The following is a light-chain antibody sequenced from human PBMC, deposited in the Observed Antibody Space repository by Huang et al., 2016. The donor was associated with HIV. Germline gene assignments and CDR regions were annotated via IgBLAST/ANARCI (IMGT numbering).Light chain of an antibody. CDR3: QQYYTYPLT. J-gene: IGKJ5*01. CDR2: AAS. V-gene: IGKV1-8*01. Sequence: AIQMTQSPSSLSTSTGDRVTITCRASRAISDYLAWFQQKPGKAPKLLIYAASTLQSGVPSRFSGSGSGTDFTFTISRLQSEDFATYYCQQYYTYPLTFGQGTRLETK. CDR1: RAISDY.